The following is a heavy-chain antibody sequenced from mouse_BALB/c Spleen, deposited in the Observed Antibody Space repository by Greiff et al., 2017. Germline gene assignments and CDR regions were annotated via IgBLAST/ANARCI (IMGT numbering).Heavy chain of an antibody. J-gene: IGHJ2*01. CDR2: IWAGGST. D-gene: IGHD1-1*01. CDR3: ARDRGDGFDY. Sequence: VHLVESGPGLVAPSQSLSITCTVSGFSLTRYGVHWVRQPPGKGLEWLGVIWAGGSTNYNSALMSRLSISKDNSKSQVFLKMNSLQTDDTAMYYCARDRGDGFDYWGQGTTLTVSS. CDR1: GFSLTRYG. V-gene: IGHV2-9*02.